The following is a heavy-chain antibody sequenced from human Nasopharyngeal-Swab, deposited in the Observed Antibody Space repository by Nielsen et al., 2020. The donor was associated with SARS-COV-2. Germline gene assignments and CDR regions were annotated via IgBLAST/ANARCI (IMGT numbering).Heavy chain of an antibody. CDR1: GYTFTGYY. CDR3: ATEPAYCGGDCYSLDY. CDR2: FDPEDGET. Sequence: ASVKVSCKASGYTFTGYYMHWVRQAPGKGLEWMGGFDPEDGETIYAQKFQGRVTMTEDTSTDTAYMELSSLRSEDTAVYYCATEPAYCGGDCYSLDYWGQGTLVTVSS. D-gene: IGHD2-21*02. J-gene: IGHJ4*02. V-gene: IGHV1-24*01.